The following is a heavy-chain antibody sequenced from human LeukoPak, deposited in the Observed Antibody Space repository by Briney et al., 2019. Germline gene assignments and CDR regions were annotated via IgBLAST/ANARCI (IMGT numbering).Heavy chain of an antibody. V-gene: IGHV4-34*01. CDR1: GGSFSGYY. D-gene: IGHD2-2*01. CDR3: ARSICSSSSCYRRGKGWFDP. Sequence: PSETLSLTCAVYGGSFSGYYWSWSRQPPGKGLEWIGEINHSGSTNYNPSLKGRVTISVDTSKNQFSLKLSSVTAADTAVYYCARSICSSSSCYRRGKGWFDPWGQGTLVTVSS. CDR2: INHSGST. J-gene: IGHJ5*02.